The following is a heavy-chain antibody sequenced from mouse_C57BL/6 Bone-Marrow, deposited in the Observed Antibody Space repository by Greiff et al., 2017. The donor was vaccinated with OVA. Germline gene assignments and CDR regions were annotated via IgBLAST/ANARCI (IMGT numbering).Heavy chain of an antibody. Sequence: SGTVLARPGASVKMSCKTSGYTFTSYWMHWVKQRPGQGLEWIGAIYPGNSDTSYNQKFKGKAKLTAVTSASTAYMELSSLTNEDSAVYYCTRCDYDEGFYAMDYWGQGTSVTVSS. J-gene: IGHJ4*01. CDR2: IYPGNSDT. V-gene: IGHV1-5*01. D-gene: IGHD2-4*01. CDR3: TRCDYDEGFYAMDY. CDR1: GYTFTSYW.